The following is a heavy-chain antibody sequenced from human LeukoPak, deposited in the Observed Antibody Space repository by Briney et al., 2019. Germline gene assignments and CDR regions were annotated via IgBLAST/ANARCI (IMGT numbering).Heavy chain of an antibody. CDR3: ARMDSGSYDAFDI. CDR1: GGSISSSSYY. CDR2: IYYSGST. J-gene: IGHJ3*02. D-gene: IGHD1-26*01. Sequence: SETLSLTCTVSGGSISSSSYYWGWIRQPPGKGLEWIGSIYYSGSTYYNPSLKSRVTISVDTSKDQFSLKLSSVTAADTAVYYCARMDSGSYDAFDIRGQGTMVTVSS. V-gene: IGHV4-39*07.